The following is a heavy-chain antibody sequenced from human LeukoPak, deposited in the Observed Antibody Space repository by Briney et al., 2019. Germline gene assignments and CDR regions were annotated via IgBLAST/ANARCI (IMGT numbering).Heavy chain of an antibody. CDR2: ISYDGSNK. D-gene: IGHD2-2*02. Sequence: GGSLRLSCAASGFTFSSYGMHWVRQAPGKGLEWVAVISYDGSNKYYADSVRGRFTISRDNSKNTLYLQMNSLRAEDTAVYYCAKSLVPAAISSYYYYGMDVWGQGTTVTVSS. CDR3: AKSLVPAAISSYYYYGMDV. V-gene: IGHV3-30*18. CDR1: GFTFSSYG. J-gene: IGHJ6*02.